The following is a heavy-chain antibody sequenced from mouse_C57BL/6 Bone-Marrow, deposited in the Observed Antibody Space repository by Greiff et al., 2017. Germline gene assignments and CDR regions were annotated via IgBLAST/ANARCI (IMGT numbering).Heavy chain of an antibody. CDR2: ISSGGSYT. CDR3: ARTTTVVDYAMDY. Sequence: EVKLVESGGDLVKPGGSLKLSCAASGFTFSSYGMSWVRQTPDKRLEWVATISSGGSYTYYPASVKGRFTISRDNANITLYLRISSLKSEDTAMYYGARTTTVVDYAMDYWGQGTSVTVSS. V-gene: IGHV5-6*01. CDR1: GFTFSSYG. J-gene: IGHJ4*01. D-gene: IGHD1-1*01.